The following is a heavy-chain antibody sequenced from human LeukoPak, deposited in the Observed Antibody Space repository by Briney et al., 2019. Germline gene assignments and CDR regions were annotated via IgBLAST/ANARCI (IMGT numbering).Heavy chain of an antibody. J-gene: IGHJ4*02. CDR1: GGSISSSSYY. Sequence: PSETLSLTCTVSGGSISSSSYYWGWIRQPPGKGLEWIGSIYYSGSTYYNPSLKSRVTISVDTSKNQFSLKLSSVTAAGTAVYYCARVGVLRYFDWVRAPDYWGQGTLVTVSS. CDR2: IYYSGST. V-gene: IGHV4-39*07. D-gene: IGHD3-9*01. CDR3: ARVGVLRYFDWVRAPDY.